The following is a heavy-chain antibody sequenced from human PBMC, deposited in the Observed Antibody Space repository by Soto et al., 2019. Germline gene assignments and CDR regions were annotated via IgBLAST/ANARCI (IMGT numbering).Heavy chain of an antibody. CDR3: ARGVGLVGAGYHFDF. V-gene: IGHV1-18*01. CDR2: ISPYSANT. D-gene: IGHD1-26*01. Sequence: QVQLVQSGAEVKKPGASVKVSCKASGYTFTSYGINWVRQALGQGLEWMAWISPYSANTNSAQNVQGRVTRTTATSTSVAYIVLRSLSSDVTAVYYCARGVGLVGAGYHFDFCGQGTLVTVSS. J-gene: IGHJ4*02. CDR1: GYTFTSYG.